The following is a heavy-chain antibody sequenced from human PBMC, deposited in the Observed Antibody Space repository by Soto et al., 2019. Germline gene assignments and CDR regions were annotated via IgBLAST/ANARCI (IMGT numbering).Heavy chain of an antibody. Sequence: QVQLVQSGAEVKKPGASVKVSCKASGYTFTSYYMHWVRQAPGQGLAWMGIINPSGGSTSYAQKFQGRVTMTRDTTTSNVYMELSSMRSEETAVYYCARAGGSYYPGSMDVWGQGTTVTVSS. J-gene: IGHJ6*02. D-gene: IGHD1-26*01. CDR1: GYTFTSYY. V-gene: IGHV1-46*03. CDR2: INPSGGST. CDR3: ARAGGSYYPGSMDV.